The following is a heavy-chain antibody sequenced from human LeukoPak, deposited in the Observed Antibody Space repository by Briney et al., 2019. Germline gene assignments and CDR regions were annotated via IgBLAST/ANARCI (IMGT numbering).Heavy chain of an antibody. CDR3: ARAPPDIVVVPAARYYYYYMDV. D-gene: IGHD2-2*01. Sequence: GGSLRLPCAASGFTFSDYWMSWVRQAPGKGLEWVADIKQDGSEKYYVDSVKGRFTISRDNAKNSLYLQMNSLRAEDTAVYYCARAPPDIVVVPAARYYYYYMDVWGKGTTVTVSS. J-gene: IGHJ6*03. CDR1: GFTFSDYW. V-gene: IGHV3-7*01. CDR2: IKQDGSEK.